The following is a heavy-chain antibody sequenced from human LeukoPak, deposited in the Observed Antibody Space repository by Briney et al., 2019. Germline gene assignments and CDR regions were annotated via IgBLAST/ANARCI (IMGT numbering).Heavy chain of an antibody. CDR3: ARERESSGWYPYYFDY. Sequence: GGSLRLSCAASGFTVSGNYMSWVRQAPGKGLEWVSVIYSGGSTYYADSVKGRFTISRDNSKNTLYLQMNSLRAEDTAVYYCARERESSGWYPYYFDYWGQGTLVTVSS. D-gene: IGHD6-19*01. CDR2: IYSGGST. J-gene: IGHJ4*02. CDR1: GFTVSGNY. V-gene: IGHV3-53*01.